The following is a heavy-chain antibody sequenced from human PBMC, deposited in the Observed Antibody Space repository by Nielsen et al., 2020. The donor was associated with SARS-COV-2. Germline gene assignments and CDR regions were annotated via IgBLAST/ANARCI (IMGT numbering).Heavy chain of an antibody. D-gene: IGHD3-10*01. V-gene: IGHV3-30*03. J-gene: IGHJ6*02. CDR1: GFTFSRYG. Sequence: GESLKISCAASGFTFSRYGMHWVRQAPGKGLEWVAVISDDGRNKYYADSVKGRFTISRDSSENTLYLQMNSLKAEDTAVYYCARDWSSGSGSSYYYYGMDVWGQGTPVTVSS. CDR3: ARDWSSGSGSSYYYYGMDV. CDR2: ISDDGRNK.